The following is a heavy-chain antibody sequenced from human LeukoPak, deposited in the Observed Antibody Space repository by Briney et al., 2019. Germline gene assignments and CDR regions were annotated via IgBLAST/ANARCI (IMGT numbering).Heavy chain of an antibody. CDR1: GYTFTSYG. D-gene: IGHD4-17*01. V-gene: IGHV1-18*01. J-gene: IGHJ4*02. CDR2: ISAYNGNT. CDR3: ARDLSDYGDYDGPDY. Sequence: ASVKVSCKASGYTFTSYGISWVRQAPGQGLEWMGWISAYNGNTKYAQKLQGRVTMTTDTSTTTAYMELRSLRSDDTAVYYCARDLSDYGDYDGPDYWGQGTLVTVSS.